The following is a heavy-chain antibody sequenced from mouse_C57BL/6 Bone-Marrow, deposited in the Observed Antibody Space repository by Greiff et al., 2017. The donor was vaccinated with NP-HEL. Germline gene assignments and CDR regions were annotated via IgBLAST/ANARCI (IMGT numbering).Heavy chain of an antibody. CDR1: GYSITSGYY. Sequence: VQLKESGPGLVKPSQSLYLTCSVTGYSITSGYYWNWIRQFPGNKLEWMGYISYDGSNNYNPYLKNQISITRDTSKNQFFLKLNSVTTEDTATYYCARDYGSSFYWYFDVWGTGTTVTVSS. V-gene: IGHV3-6*01. D-gene: IGHD1-1*01. CDR2: ISYDGSN. CDR3: ARDYGSSFYWYFDV. J-gene: IGHJ1*03.